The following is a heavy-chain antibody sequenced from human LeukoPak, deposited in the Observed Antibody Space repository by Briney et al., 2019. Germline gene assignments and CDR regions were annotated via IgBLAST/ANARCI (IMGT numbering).Heavy chain of an antibody. V-gene: IGHV1-2*02. Sequence: ASVLVSCKASGYTFSDYYMHWVRQAPGQGLEWMGWINPKTGGTNYAQKFQGRVTITRDTSIRTAYMELSRLRSDDTAVYYCARGSTGLRGRTDCWGQGTLVTVSS. CDR3: ARGSTGLRGRTDC. CDR2: INPKTGGT. D-gene: IGHD4-17*01. J-gene: IGHJ4*02. CDR1: GYTFSDYY.